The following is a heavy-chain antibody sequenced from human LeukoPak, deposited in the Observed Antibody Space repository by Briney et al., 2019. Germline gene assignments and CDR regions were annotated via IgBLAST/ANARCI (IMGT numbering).Heavy chain of an antibody. CDR2: ISYDGSNK. V-gene: IGHV3-30-3*01. D-gene: IGHD3-10*01. Sequence: PGGSLRLSCAASGFTFSSYAMHWVRQAPGKGLEWVAVISYDGSNKYYADSVKGRFTISRDNSKNTLYLQMNSLRAEDTAVYYCARAYYYGSGSYLGLDYWGQGTLVTVSS. CDR3: ARAYYYGSGSYLGLDY. J-gene: IGHJ4*02. CDR1: GFTFSSYA.